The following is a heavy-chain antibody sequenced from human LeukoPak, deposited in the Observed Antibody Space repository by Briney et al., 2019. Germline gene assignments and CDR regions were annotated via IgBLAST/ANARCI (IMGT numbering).Heavy chain of an antibody. J-gene: IGHJ4*02. V-gene: IGHV3-21*01. Sequence: GGSLRLSCAASGFTVSSNYMSWVRQAPGKGLEWVSSISSSSSYIYYADSVKGRFTISRDNAKNSLYLQMNSLRAEDTAVYYCARVGYSYGYADYWGQGTLVTVSS. CDR1: GFTVSSNY. D-gene: IGHD5-18*01. CDR2: ISSSSSYI. CDR3: ARVGYSYGYADY.